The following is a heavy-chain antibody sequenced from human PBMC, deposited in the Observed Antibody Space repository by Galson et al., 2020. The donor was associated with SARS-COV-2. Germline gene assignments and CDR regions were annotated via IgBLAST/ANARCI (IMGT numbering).Heavy chain of an antibody. D-gene: IGHD3-16*01. CDR2: VYPSDSDT. J-gene: IGHJ4*02. Sequence: GGSLRLSCKGSGYTFTNYWIAWVRQMPGKALEWMGIVYPSDSDTRYSPSFQGQVTISADKSISTAYLQWSSLKASDTAMYYCARSPPYGGNSLGPDYWGQGTLVTVSS. CDR1: GYTFTNYW. CDR3: ARSPPYGGNSLGPDY. V-gene: IGHV5-51*01.